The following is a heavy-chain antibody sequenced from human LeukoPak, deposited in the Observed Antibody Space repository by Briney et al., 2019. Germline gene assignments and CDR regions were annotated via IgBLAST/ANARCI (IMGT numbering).Heavy chain of an antibody. CDR2: ISWNSGSI. D-gene: IGHD6-13*01. CDR3: AKDRSSSWYSASDY. V-gene: IGHV3-9*01. CDR1: GFTFDDYA. Sequence: GGSLRLSCAASGFTFDDYAMHWVRQAPGKGLEWVSGISWNSGSIGYADSVKGRFTISRDNAKNSLYLQMNSLRAEDTALYYCAKDRSSSWYSASDYWGQGTLVTVPS. J-gene: IGHJ4*02.